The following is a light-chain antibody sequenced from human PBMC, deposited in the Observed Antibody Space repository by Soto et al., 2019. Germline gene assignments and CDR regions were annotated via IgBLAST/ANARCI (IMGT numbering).Light chain of an antibody. CDR2: KAS. CDR3: QQYNSYSWT. CDR1: QSINSW. Sequence: DIQMTQSPSTLSASVGDRVTITCRASQSINSWLAWYQRKPGKAPKLLIYKASNLESGVPSRFSGSGSGTEFTLTISSLQPDDFATYYCQQYNSYSWTFGQGTKVEIK. J-gene: IGKJ1*01. V-gene: IGKV1-5*03.